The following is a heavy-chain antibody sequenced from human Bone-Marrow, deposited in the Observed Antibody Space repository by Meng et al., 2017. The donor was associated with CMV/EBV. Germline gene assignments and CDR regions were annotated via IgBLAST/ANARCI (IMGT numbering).Heavy chain of an antibody. D-gene: IGHD4-17*01. CDR1: GGSISSGDYY. V-gene: IGHV4-30-4*08. Sequence: QVQLQESGPGLVKPSQTLSLTCTGSGGSISSGDYYWSWIRQPPGKGLEWIGYIYYSGSTYYNPSLKSRVTISVDTSKNQFSLKLSSVTAADTAVYYCIGGVVYGDYVGYFDYWGQGTLVTVSS. J-gene: IGHJ4*02. CDR3: IGGVVYGDYVGYFDY. CDR2: IYYSGST.